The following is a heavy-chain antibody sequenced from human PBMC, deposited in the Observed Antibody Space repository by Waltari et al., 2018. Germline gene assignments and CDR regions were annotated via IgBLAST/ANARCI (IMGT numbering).Heavy chain of an antibody. CDR3: ARERDYDILTGYFKGMDV. V-gene: IGHV3-66*02. CDR1: GFTVRSNY. D-gene: IGHD3-9*01. CDR2: ISSGGST. J-gene: IGHJ6*02. Sequence: EVQLVESGGGLVQPGGSLRLSCAASGFTVRSNYMRWVSQAPGRGLECVSVISSGGSTYYADSVKGRFTISRDNSKNTLYLQMNSLRAEDTAVYYCARERDYDILTGYFKGMDVWGQGTTVTVSS.